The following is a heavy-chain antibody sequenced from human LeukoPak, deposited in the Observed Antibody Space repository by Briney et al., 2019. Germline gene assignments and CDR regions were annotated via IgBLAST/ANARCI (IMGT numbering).Heavy chain of an antibody. CDR1: GGSISSGDYY. J-gene: IGHJ4*02. V-gene: IGHV4-30-4*08. CDR2: IYYSGST. Sequence: PSETLSLTCTVSGGSISSGDYYWSWIRQPPGKGLEWIGYIYYSGSTYYNPSLKSRVTISVDTSKNQFSLKLSSVTAADTAVYYCAGSRYRPRLYFDYWGQGTLVTVSS. D-gene: IGHD4-11*01. CDR3: AGSRYRPRLYFDY.